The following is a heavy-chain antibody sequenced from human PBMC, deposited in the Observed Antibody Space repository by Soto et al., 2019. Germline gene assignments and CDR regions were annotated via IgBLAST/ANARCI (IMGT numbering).Heavy chain of an antibody. J-gene: IGHJ4*02. D-gene: IGHD3-22*01. CDR1: GFTFSKYA. CDR3: ARTGYDRSGYFVEYYFDY. CDR2: ISNDGSNP. Sequence: RGSLRLSCAASGFTFSKYAMHWVRQARGTGLEWVAVISNDGSNPYYADSVKGRFTISRDNSKNTLYLQMNSLREEDTAVYYCARTGYDRSGYFVEYYFDYWGQGTLVTVSS. V-gene: IGHV3-30-3*01.